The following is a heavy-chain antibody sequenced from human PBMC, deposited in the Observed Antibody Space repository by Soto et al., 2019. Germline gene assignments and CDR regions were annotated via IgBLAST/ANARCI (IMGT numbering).Heavy chain of an antibody. CDR3: AGTAVLMVYAINYYGMDV. Sequence: TSETLSLTCAVYGGSFSGYYWSWIRQPPGKGLEWIGEINHSGSTNYNPSLKSRVTISVDTSKNQFSLKLSSVTAADTAVYYCAGTAVLMVYAINYYGMDVWGQGTTVTVSS. J-gene: IGHJ6*02. CDR1: GGSFSGYY. CDR2: INHSGST. V-gene: IGHV4-34*01. D-gene: IGHD2-8*01.